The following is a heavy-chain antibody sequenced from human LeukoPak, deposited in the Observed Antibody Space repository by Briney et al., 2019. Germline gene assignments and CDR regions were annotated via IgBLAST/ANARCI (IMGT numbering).Heavy chain of an antibody. CDR2: VSNSGDYI. J-gene: IGHJ4*02. D-gene: IGHD4-17*01. CDR1: GFSFSSYR. V-gene: IGHV3-21*01. CDR3: ARDKLTVTPFDY. Sequence: GGSLRLSCAASGFSFSSYRMNWVRQAPGKGLEWVSSVSNSGDYIHYADSVKGRFTISRDNAKNSLYLQMNSLRAEDTAVYYCARDKLTVTPFDYWGQGTLVTVSS.